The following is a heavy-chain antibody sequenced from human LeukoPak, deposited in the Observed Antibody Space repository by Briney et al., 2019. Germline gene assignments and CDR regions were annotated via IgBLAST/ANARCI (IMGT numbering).Heavy chain of an antibody. CDR1: GFTFSSYS. CDR3: ARDGIYDILTGYSQYYMDV. CDR2: ISSSSSYI. D-gene: IGHD3-9*01. Sequence: GGSLRLSCAASGFTFSSYSMNWVRQAPGKGLEWVSSISSSSSYIYYADSVKGRFTISRDNAKNSLYLQMNSLRAEDTAVCYCARDGIYDILTGYSQYYMDVWGKGTTVTVSS. J-gene: IGHJ6*03. V-gene: IGHV3-21*01.